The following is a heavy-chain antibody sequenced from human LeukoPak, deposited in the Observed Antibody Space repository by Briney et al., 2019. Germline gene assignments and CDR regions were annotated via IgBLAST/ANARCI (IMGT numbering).Heavy chain of an antibody. J-gene: IGHJ4*02. CDR3: AHRDSSGSGSYYFDY. CDR2: IYWNDDK. D-gene: IGHD3-22*01. V-gene: IGHV2-5*01. CDR1: GFSLSTSGVG. Sequence: SGPTLVNPTQTLTLTCTFSGFSLSTSGVGVGWIRQPPGKALEWLALIYWNDDKRYSPSLKSRLTITKDTSKNQVVLTMTNMDPVDTATYYCAHRDSSGSGSYYFDYWGQGTLVTVSS.